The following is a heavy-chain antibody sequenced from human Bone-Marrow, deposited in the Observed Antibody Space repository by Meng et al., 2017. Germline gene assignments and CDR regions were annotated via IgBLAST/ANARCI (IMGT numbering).Heavy chain of an antibody. V-gene: IGHV3-23*01. CDR1: GFTFSSYA. D-gene: IGHD6-19*01. CDR3: ANEQWLDLTTPVIAN. CDR2: ISGSGGST. Sequence: GESLKISCAASGFTFSSYAMSWVRQAPGKGLEWVSAISGSGGSTYYADSVKGRFTISRDNSKNTLYLQMNSLRAEDTAVYYCANEQWLDLTTPVIANWGRGTLVTVSS. J-gene: IGHJ1*01.